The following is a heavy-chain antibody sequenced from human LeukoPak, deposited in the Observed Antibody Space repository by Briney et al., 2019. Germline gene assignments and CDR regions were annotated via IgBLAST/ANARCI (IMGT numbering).Heavy chain of an antibody. CDR2: IHPGRSDI. D-gene: IGHD3-22*01. V-gene: IGHV5-51*01. Sequence: GESLKISCKTSGYSFTTYWIAWVRQMPGKGLEWMGIIHPGRSDIRYSPSVQGPVSISAAKTTSTAYQQWSSLEDSDTAMYYCTRREDRTGYSDYWGQGTLVTVSS. J-gene: IGHJ4*02. CDR3: TRREDRTGYSDY. CDR1: GYSFTTYW.